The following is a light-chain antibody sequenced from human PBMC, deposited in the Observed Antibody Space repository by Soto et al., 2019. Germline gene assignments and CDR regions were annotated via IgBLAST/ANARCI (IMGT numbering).Light chain of an antibody. J-gene: IGKJ4*01. Sequence: EIVMTQSPATLSVSPGERATLSCRASQSVSSNLAWYQQKPGQAPRLLIYGASTRANGLPARFSGSGSGTELTLTISSLHSEDFAVYYCQQYNNWPPLTFGGGTKVEIK. CDR3: QQYNNWPPLT. V-gene: IGKV3-15*01. CDR1: QSVSSN. CDR2: GAS.